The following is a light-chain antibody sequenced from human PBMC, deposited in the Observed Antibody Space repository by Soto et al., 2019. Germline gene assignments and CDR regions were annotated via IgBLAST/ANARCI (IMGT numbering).Light chain of an antibody. V-gene: IGKV3-20*01. Sequence: EIVMTQSPATLSVSPGERATLSCRASQSVNTKYLAWYQQKPGQAPRLLISGVSSRATGIPDRFSGSGSGTDFILTISRVEPEDFAVYYCQQFGTSSLVTLGHGTKVDIK. CDR1: QSVNTKY. CDR2: GVS. J-gene: IGKJ3*01. CDR3: QQFGTSSLVT.